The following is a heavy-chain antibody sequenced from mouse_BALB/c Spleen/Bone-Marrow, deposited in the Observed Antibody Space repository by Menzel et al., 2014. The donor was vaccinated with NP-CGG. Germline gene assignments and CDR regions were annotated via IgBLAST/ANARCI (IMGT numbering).Heavy chain of an antibody. J-gene: IGHJ1*01. D-gene: IGHD2-4*01. Sequence: EVKLMESGGGLVQPGGSLRLSCATSGFTFTDYYMSWVRQPPGEALEWLGFIRNKAKGYTSENSASVKGRFTISRDNSQSILYPQMNTLRAEDSATYYCARDINYDIYWYFDVWGAGTTVTVSS. CDR1: GFTFTDYY. CDR3: ARDINYDIYWYFDV. CDR2: IRNKAKGYTS. V-gene: IGHV7-3*02.